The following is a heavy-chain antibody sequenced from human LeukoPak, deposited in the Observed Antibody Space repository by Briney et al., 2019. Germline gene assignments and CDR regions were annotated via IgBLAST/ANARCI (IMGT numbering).Heavy chain of an antibody. V-gene: IGHV3-30*02. D-gene: IGHD4/OR15-4a*01. J-gene: IGHJ4*02. CDR1: EFTFSSYG. CDR2: ICYDGTNK. CDR3: AKDSWVATKVPSPFDY. Sequence: GGSLTLSCAASEFTFSSYGMHWVRQAPGKGLEWVSSICYDGTNKYYADSVKGRFTISRDNSKKTLYLQMNSLRVEDTAVYYCAKDSWVATKVPSPFDYWGQGTLVTVYS.